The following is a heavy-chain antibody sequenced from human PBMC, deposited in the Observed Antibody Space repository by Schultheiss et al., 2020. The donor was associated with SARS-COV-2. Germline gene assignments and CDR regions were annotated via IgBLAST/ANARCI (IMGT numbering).Heavy chain of an antibody. V-gene: IGHV4-59*01. CDR2: IYYSGST. CDR1: GGSISSYY. J-gene: IGHJ6*02. D-gene: IGHD4-17*01. Sequence: SETLSLTCTVSGGSISSYYWSWIRQPPGKGLEWIGYIYYSGSTYYNPSLKSRVTISVDTSKNQFSLKLSSVTAADTAVYYCARDNLYGGMDVWGQGTTVTVSS. CDR3: ARDNLYGGMDV.